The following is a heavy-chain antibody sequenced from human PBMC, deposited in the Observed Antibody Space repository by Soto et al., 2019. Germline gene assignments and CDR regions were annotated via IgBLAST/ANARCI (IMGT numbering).Heavy chain of an antibody. CDR3: ARGVGSSPPRY. CDR1: GGSISVYY. CDR2: VYANGRP. Sequence: PSETLSLTCTISGGSISVYYWSWIRQSPRQGLEWIGYVYANGRPYYSPSLKSRVTISADTSKNQISLKLTSATAADTPVYYCARGVGSSPPRYWGQGTLVTVSS. D-gene: IGHD3-9*01. J-gene: IGHJ4*02. V-gene: IGHV4-59*01.